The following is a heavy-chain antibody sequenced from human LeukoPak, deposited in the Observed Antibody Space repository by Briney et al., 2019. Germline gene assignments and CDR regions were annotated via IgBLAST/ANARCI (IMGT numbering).Heavy chain of an antibody. CDR3: AKEEYSSSGTDWFDP. D-gene: IGHD6-13*01. CDR2: TSGSGGST. CDR1: GFTFSSHA. Sequence: SGGSLRLSCAASGFTFSSHAMSWVRQAPGKGLEWVSATSGSGGSTYYADSVKGRFTISRDNSKNTLYLQMNSLRAEDTAVYYCAKEEYSSSGTDWFDPWGQGTLVTVSS. J-gene: IGHJ5*02. V-gene: IGHV3-23*01.